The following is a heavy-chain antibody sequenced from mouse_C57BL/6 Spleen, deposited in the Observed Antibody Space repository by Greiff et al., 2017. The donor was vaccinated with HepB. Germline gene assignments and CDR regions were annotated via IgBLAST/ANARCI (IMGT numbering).Heavy chain of an antibody. CDR2: ISSGSSTI. J-gene: IGHJ4*01. CDR3: ARPDYGLYYYAMDY. CDR1: GFTFSDYG. D-gene: IGHD1-1*01. V-gene: IGHV5-17*01. Sequence: EVQLVESGGGLVKPGGSLKLSCAASGFTFSDYGMHWVRQAPEKGLEWVAYISSGSSTIYYADTVKGRFTISRDNAKNTLFLQMTSLRSEDTAMYYCARPDYGLYYYAMDYWGQGTSVTVSS.